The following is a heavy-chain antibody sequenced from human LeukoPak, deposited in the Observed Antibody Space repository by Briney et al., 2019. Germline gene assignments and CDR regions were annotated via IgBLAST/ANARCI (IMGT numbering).Heavy chain of an antibody. CDR1: GFTFSSYA. D-gene: IGHD3-10*01. V-gene: IGHV3-23*01. CDR2: INDNGAGT. CDR3: ARDYSGSGHFDY. J-gene: IGHJ4*02. Sequence: GGSLRLSCAASGFTFSSYAMSWVRQAPGKGLKWVSTINDNGAGTYYADSVKGRFSISRDNLKNTLYLQMNSLRAEDTAVYHCARDYSGSGHFDYWGQGTLVTVSS.